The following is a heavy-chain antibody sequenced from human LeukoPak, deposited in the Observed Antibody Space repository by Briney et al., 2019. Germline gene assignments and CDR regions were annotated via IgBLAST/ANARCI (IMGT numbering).Heavy chain of an antibody. CDR2: IIPILGIA. D-gene: IGHD6-13*01. Sequence: WASVKVSCKASGGTFSSYAISWVRPAPGQGLEWMGRIIPILGIANYAQKFQGRVTITADKSTSTAYMELSSLRSEDTAVYYCARAGYSSSWYDYWGQGTLVTVSS. CDR1: GGTFSSYA. CDR3: ARAGYSSSWYDY. J-gene: IGHJ4*02. V-gene: IGHV1-69*04.